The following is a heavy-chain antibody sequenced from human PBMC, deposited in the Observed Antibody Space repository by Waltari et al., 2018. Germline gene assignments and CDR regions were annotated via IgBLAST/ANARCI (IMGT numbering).Heavy chain of an antibody. V-gene: IGHV1-2*06. CDR3: ARDRHDFWSGYYTGGAFDI. CDR1: GYTFTGYY. Sequence: QVQLVQSGAEVKKPGASVKVSCKASGYTFTGYYMHWVRQAPGQGLEWMGRINPNSGGTNYAQKFQGRVTMTRDTSISTAYMELSRLRSDDTAVYYCARDRHDFWSGYYTGGAFDIWGQGTMVTVSS. D-gene: IGHD3-3*01. CDR2: INPNSGGT. J-gene: IGHJ3*02.